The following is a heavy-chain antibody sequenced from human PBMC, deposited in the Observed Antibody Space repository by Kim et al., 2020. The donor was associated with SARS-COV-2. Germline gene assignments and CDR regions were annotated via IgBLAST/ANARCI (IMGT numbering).Heavy chain of an antibody. CDR2: ISWNSGSI. CDR3: AKDYRSSLAAARFDY. CDR1: GFTFGDYA. Sequence: GGSLRLSCAASGFTFGDYAMHWVRQAPGKGLEWVSGISWNSGSIGYADSVKGRFTISRDNAKNSLYLQMNSLRAEDTALYYCAKDYRSSLAAARFDYWGQGTLVTVSS. D-gene: IGHD6-13*01. V-gene: IGHV3-9*01. J-gene: IGHJ4*02.